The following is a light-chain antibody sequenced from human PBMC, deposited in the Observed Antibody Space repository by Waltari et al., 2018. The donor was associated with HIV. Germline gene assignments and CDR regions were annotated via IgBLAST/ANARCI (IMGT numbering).Light chain of an antibody. CDR2: GAS. CDR3: QQYGSSPQST. Sequence: EIVLTQSPGTLSLSPGERATLSCRASQSVDSTYLAWYQQKPGQAPRLLIFGASSRATGIPDRFSGGGSGTDFTLTISRLEPEDFAVYYCQQYGSSPQSTFGQGTKVEIK. V-gene: IGKV3-20*01. J-gene: IGKJ2*01. CDR1: QSVDSTY.